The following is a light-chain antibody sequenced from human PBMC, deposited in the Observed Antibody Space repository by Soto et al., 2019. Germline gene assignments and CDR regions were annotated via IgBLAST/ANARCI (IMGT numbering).Light chain of an antibody. CDR3: QQYGSSGYT. CDR1: QSVSSSY. CDR2: GAS. V-gene: IGKV3-20*01. J-gene: IGKJ2*01. Sequence: EIVLTQSPGTLSLSPGERATLSCRASQSVSSSYLAWYQQKPGQAPRLLIYGASSRATGVQDRFSGSGSGTDFTLTISSLEPEDFAVYYCQQYGSSGYTFGQGTKLQIK.